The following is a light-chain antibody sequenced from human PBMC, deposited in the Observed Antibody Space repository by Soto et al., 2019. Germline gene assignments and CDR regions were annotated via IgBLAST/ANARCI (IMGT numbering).Light chain of an antibody. CDR1: NIGNES. CDR2: DDT. CDR3: QVWDSSGDDTSDRTSNRWV. V-gene: IGLV3-21*02. Sequence: SYELTQPPSVSVAPGQTAMVTCGGNNIGNESVHWYQQRPRQAPVLVVYDDTDRPSGIPERFSGSKSGNTATLTISRVEAGDEADYYCQVWDSSGDDTSDRTSNRWVFGGGTKLTVL. J-gene: IGLJ3*02.